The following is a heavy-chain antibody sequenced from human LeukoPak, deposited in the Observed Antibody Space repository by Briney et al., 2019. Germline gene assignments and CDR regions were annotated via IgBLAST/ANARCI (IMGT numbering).Heavy chain of an antibody. J-gene: IGHJ4*02. V-gene: IGHV5-51*01. CDR2: IYPGDSDT. CDR3: ARRDCSSTSCPFDY. D-gene: IGHD2-2*01. CDR1: GYGFTSYW. Sequence: GESLKIFCKGSGYGFTSYWIGWVRQMPGKGLEWMGIIYPGDSDTRYSPSFQGQVTISADKSISTAYLQWSSLKASDTAMYYCARRDCSSTSCPFDYWGQGTLVTVSS.